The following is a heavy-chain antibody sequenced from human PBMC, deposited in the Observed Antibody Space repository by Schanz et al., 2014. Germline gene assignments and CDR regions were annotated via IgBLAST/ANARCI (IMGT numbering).Heavy chain of an antibody. CDR2: IDADGNST. V-gene: IGHV3-74*01. D-gene: IGHD3-3*01. CDR3: ASYDFWSGYSFDP. Sequence: EVQLVESGGGLVQPGGSLRLSCAASGFTFSNYWIHWVRQAPGKGLVWVSRIDADGNSTSYADSVKGRFTISRDNAKNSLYLQMNSLRVEDTAVYYCASYDFWSGYSFDPWGQGTLVTVSS. CDR1: GFTFSNYW. J-gene: IGHJ5*02.